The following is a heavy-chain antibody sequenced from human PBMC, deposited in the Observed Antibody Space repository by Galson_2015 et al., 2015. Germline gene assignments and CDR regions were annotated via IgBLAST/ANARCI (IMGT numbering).Heavy chain of an antibody. CDR2: IKPDGSDR. D-gene: IGHD3-16*02. CDR1: GFTFTNYW. CDR3: ARDFIAAGGLDV. V-gene: IGHV3-7*03. Sequence: SLRLSCAASGFTFTNYWMNWVRQAPGKGLEWLANIKPDGSDRYYVDSVKGRFTISRDNAKNSLYLQMNSLRAEDTAVYYCARDFIAAGGLDVWGQGTTDTVS. J-gene: IGHJ6*02.